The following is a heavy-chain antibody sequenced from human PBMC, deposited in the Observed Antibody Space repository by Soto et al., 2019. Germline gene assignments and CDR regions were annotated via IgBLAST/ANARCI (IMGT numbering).Heavy chain of an antibody. Sequence: SETLSLTCTVSGGSISSYYWSWIRQPPGKGLEWIGYIYYSGSTNYNPSLKSRVTISVDTSKNQFSLKLSSVTAADTAVYYCARGRGQYYDILTGYYTGRDYYGMDVWGQGTTVT. D-gene: IGHD3-9*01. CDR2: IYYSGST. J-gene: IGHJ6*02. CDR3: ARGRGQYYDILTGYYTGRDYYGMDV. V-gene: IGHV4-59*01. CDR1: GGSISSYY.